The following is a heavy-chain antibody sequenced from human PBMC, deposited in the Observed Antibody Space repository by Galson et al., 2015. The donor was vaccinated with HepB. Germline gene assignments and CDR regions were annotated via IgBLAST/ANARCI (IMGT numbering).Heavy chain of an antibody. J-gene: IGHJ6*02. Sequence: SLRLSCAASGFTFSSYSMNWVRQAPGKGLEWVSYISSGSSTIYYADSVKGRFTISRDNAKNSLYLQMNSLRAEDTAVYYCARDNDWNYVSMDYYYYYGMDVWGQGTTVTVSS. CDR3: ARDNDWNYVSMDYYYYYGMDV. V-gene: IGHV3-48*01. CDR1: GFTFSSYS. CDR2: ISSGSSTI. D-gene: IGHD1-7*01.